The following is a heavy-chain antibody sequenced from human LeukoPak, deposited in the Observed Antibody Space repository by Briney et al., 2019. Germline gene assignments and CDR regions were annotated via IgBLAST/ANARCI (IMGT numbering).Heavy chain of an antibody. V-gene: IGHV3-20*04. D-gene: IGHD3-16*02. J-gene: IGHJ4*02. CDR1: GFTFDDYG. CDR2: INWNGGST. Sequence: GGSLRLSCAASGFTFDDYGMSWVRKAPGKGLEWVSGINWNGGSTGYADSVKGRFTISRDNAKNSLYLQMNSLRAEDTALYYCARDNKNDYGWGSYRSYYFDYWGQGTLVTVSS. CDR3: ARDNKNDYGWGSYRSYYFDY.